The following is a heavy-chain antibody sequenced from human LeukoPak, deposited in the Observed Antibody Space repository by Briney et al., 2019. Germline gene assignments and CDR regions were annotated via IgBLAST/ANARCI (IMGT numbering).Heavy chain of an antibody. J-gene: IGHJ4*02. V-gene: IGHV1-69*13. Sequence: SVKVFCKASGGTFSSYAISWVRQAPGQGLEWMGGIIPIFGTANYAQKFQGRVTITADESTSTAYMELSSLRSEDTAVYYCARDLLPTYYYDSSGYLPRYWGQGTLVTVSS. CDR2: IIPIFGTA. CDR3: ARDLLPTYYYDSSGYLPRY. D-gene: IGHD3-22*01. CDR1: GGTFSSYA.